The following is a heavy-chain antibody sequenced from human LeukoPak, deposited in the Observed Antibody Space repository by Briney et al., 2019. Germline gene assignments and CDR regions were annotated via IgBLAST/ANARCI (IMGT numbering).Heavy chain of an antibody. Sequence: GGSLRLSCAASGFTFSSYSMNWVRQAPGKGLEWVSSISSSSSYIYYADSVKGRFTISRDNAKNSLYLQMNSLRAEDTAVYYCAGASSRGRFLEWLLNYWGQGTLVTVSS. CDR2: ISSSSSYI. CDR3: AGASSRGRFLEWLLNY. J-gene: IGHJ4*02. CDR1: GFTFSSYS. V-gene: IGHV3-21*01. D-gene: IGHD3-3*01.